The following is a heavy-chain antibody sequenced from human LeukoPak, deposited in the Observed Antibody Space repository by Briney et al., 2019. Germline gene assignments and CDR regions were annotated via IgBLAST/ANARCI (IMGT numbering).Heavy chain of an antibody. CDR3: ARIPSLLECSGSYVPAYYYYGMDV. CDR2: IIPIFGIA. Sequence: GASVKVSCKASGGIFSSYAISWVRQAPGQGLEWMGRIIPIFGIANYAQKFQGRVTITADKSTSTAYMELSSLRSEDTAVYYCARIPSLLECSGSYVPAYYYYGMDVWGQGTTVTVSS. CDR1: GGIFSSYA. D-gene: IGHD1-26*01. V-gene: IGHV1-69*04. J-gene: IGHJ6*02.